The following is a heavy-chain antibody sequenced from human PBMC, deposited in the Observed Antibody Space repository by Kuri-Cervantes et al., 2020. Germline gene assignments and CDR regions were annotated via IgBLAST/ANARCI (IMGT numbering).Heavy chain of an antibody. V-gene: IGHV4-38-2*01. CDR1: GYSISSGYY. J-gene: IGHJ5*02. D-gene: IGHD6-13*01. CDR2: IYHSGST. CDR3: ARGGYSSSWYISGTKNWFDP. Sequence: SQTLSLTCAVSGYSISSGYYWGWIRQPPGKGLEWIGSIYHSGSTYYNPSLKSRVTISVDTSKNQSSLKLSSVTAADTAVYYCARGGYSSSWYISGTKNWFDPWGQGTLVTVSS.